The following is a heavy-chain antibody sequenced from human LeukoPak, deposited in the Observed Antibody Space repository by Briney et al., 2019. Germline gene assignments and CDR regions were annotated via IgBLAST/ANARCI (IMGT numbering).Heavy chain of an antibody. V-gene: IGHV4-34*01. CDR3: ARGISDILTGYSWFDP. CDR1: GGSFSGYY. J-gene: IGHJ5*02. Sequence: SETLSLTCAVYGGSFSGYYWSWIRQPPGKGLEWIGEINHSGSTNYNPSLKSRVTISVDTSKNQFSLKLSSVTAADTAVYYCARGISDILTGYSWFDPWGQGTLVTVSS. CDR2: INHSGST. D-gene: IGHD3-9*01.